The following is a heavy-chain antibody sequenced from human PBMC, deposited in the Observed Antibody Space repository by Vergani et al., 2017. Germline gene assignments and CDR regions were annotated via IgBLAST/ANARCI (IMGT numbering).Heavy chain of an antibody. CDR1: GYTFTSYY. D-gene: IGHD3-10*01. Sequence: QVQLVQSGAEVKKPGASVKVSCEASGYTFTSYYMHWVRQAPGQGLEWMGIINPSGGSTSYAQKFQGRVTMTRDTSTSTVYMELSSLRSEDTAVYYCASEYYGPYYMDVWGKGTTVTVSS. CDR3: ASEYYGPYYMDV. J-gene: IGHJ6*03. CDR2: INPSGGST. V-gene: IGHV1-46*03.